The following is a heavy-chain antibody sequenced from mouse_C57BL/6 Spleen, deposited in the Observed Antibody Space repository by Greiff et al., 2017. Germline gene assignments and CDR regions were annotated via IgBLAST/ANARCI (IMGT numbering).Heavy chain of an antibody. D-gene: IGHD2-3*01. CDR2: ISSGSSII. J-gene: IGHJ2*01. Sequence: EVQVVESGGGLVKPGGSLKLSCAASGFTFSDYGMHWVRQAPEKGLEWVAYISSGSSIIYYADTVKGPFTISRDNAKHTLLLQMTSLRSEATDLYYCARIYVDYFDYWGQGTTLTVSS. CDR1: GFTFSDYG. V-gene: IGHV5-17*01. CDR3: ARIYVDYFDY.